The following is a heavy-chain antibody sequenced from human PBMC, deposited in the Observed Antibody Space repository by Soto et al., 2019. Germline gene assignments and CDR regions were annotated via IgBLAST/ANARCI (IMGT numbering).Heavy chain of an antibody. CDR1: GYTLISYA. V-gene: IGHV1-18*01. J-gene: IGHJ4*02. CDR3: VRDQAVWTVNYPFFDH. CDR2: ISGYNGNT. D-gene: IGHD3-9*01. Sequence: ASVKVSCKASGYTLISYAISWVRQAPGQGLEWMGWISGYNGNTNYAQKFQGRVTMTPDTSTSTAYMELRSLRSDDTAVYYCVRDQAVWTVNYPFFDHWGQGTLVTVSS.